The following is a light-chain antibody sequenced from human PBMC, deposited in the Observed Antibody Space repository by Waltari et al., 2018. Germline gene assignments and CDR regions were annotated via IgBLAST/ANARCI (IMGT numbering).Light chain of an antibody. V-gene: IGLV3-25*03. CDR2: KDT. CDR1: ALPNNY. Sequence: SYELTQTPSVSVSPPQTARITSSGDALPNNYAYWYQQKTGQAPVVVIYKDTQRPSGIPARFSGSTSGTRVTLTISGVQAEDEADYYCQSADTSGNYVFGPGTKVTVV. CDR3: QSADTSGNYV. J-gene: IGLJ1*01.